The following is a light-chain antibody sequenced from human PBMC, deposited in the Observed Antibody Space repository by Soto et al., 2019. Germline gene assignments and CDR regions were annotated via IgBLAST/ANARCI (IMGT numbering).Light chain of an antibody. V-gene: IGKV3-20*01. Sequence: EIVLTQSPGTLSLSPGERATLSCRASQSVSSSYLAWYQQNPGQAPRLLIYGASSRATGIPDRFSGSGSGTDFTLTISRLEPEDFAVYYCQHYGSSPHYSFGQGTKLEIK. J-gene: IGKJ2*01. CDR1: QSVSSSY. CDR2: GAS. CDR3: QHYGSSPHYS.